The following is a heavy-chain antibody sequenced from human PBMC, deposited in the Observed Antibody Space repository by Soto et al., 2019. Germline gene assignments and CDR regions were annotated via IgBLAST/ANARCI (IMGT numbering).Heavy chain of an antibody. V-gene: IGHV3-23*01. Sequence: GGSLRLSCAASGFTFSSYAMSWVRQAPGKGLEWVSAISGSGGSTYYADSVKGRFTISRDNSKNTLYLQMNSLRAEDTAVYYCAKDRIDYYGSGSGPQYYFDYWGQGTLVTVSS. J-gene: IGHJ4*02. CDR1: GFTFSSYA. CDR3: AKDRIDYYGSGSGPQYYFDY. D-gene: IGHD3-10*01. CDR2: ISGSGGST.